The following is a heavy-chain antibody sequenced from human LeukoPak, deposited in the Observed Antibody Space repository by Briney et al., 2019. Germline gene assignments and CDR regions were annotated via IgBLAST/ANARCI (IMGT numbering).Heavy chain of an antibody. V-gene: IGHV5-51*01. CDR2: IYPGDSDT. D-gene: IGHD1-26*01. CDR3: ARSILGGATDSYYFDY. CDR1: GYSFTTYW. Sequence: GESLKISCKGSGYSFTTYWIGWVRQMPGKGLEWMGIIYPGDSDTRYSPSFQGQVTISADKSISTAYLQWSSLKASDTAMYYCARSILGGATDSYYFDYWGQGTLVTVSS. J-gene: IGHJ4*02.